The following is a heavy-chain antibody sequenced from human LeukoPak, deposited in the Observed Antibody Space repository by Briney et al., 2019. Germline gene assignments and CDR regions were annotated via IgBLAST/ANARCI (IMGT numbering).Heavy chain of an antibody. CDR1: GFTFSSYW. Sequence: PGGSLRLSCAASGFTFSSYWMTWVRQAPGKGLEWVANIKQDGNEEYYVDSVKGRFTISRDNAKNSLYLQMNSLRAEDTAVYYCARDLDYYYYMDVWGKGTTVTISS. J-gene: IGHJ6*03. CDR3: ARDLDYYYYMDV. V-gene: IGHV3-7*01. CDR2: IKQDGNEE.